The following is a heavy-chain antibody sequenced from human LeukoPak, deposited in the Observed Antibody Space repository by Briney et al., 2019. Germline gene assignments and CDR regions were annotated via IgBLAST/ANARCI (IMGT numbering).Heavy chain of an antibody. Sequence: GRSLRLSCAASGFTFDDYAMHWVRQAPGKGLEWVSGISWNSGSIGYADSVKGRFTISRDNAKNSLYLQMNSLRAEDTAVYYCARDGEYYDILTSGDWGQGTLVTVSS. CDR3: ARDGEYYDILTSGD. CDR1: GFTFDDYA. CDR2: ISWNSGSI. D-gene: IGHD3-9*01. J-gene: IGHJ4*02. V-gene: IGHV3-9*01.